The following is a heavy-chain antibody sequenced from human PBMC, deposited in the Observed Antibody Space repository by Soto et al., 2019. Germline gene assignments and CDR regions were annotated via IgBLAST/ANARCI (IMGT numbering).Heavy chain of an antibody. D-gene: IGHD3-10*01. CDR3: ARGRSTYYFAY. V-gene: IGHV4-30-2*01. J-gene: IGHJ4*02. CDR2: IYHSGST. CDR1: GGSISSGGYS. Sequence: QLQLQESGSGLVKPSQTLSLTCAVSGGSISSGGYSWSWIRQPPGKGLEWIGYIYHSGSTYYNPSLNSRVTLSVDRARNQFSLKLSSVTAADTAGYYCARGRSTYYFAYWCQGTLVTVSS.